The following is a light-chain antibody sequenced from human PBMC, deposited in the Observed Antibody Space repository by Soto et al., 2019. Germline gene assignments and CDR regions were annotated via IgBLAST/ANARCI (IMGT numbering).Light chain of an antibody. Sequence: EIVLTQSPGTLSLSPGERATLSCRASQSVSSNNLVWYQQKPGQAPRLLIYGASYRAAGIPDRFSGSGSGTDFTLPISRLEPEDFALYYGQQYGSSPWTFGQGNKVDIK. J-gene: IGKJ1*01. V-gene: IGKV3-20*01. CDR3: QQYGSSPWT. CDR1: QSVSSNN. CDR2: GAS.